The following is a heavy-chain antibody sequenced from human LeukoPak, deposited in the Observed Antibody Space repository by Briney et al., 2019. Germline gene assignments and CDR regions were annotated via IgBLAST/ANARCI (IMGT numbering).Heavy chain of an antibody. CDR1: GGSISSSNW. Sequence: SETLSLTCAVSGGSISSSNWWSWVRQPPGKGLEWIGEIYHSGNTNYNPSLKSRVTISVDTSKNQFSLKLSSVTAADTAVYYCARDRDGYNVRNWFDPWGQGTLVTVSS. D-gene: IGHD5-24*01. J-gene: IGHJ5*02. CDR2: IYHSGNT. CDR3: ARDRDGYNVRNWFDP. V-gene: IGHV4-4*02.